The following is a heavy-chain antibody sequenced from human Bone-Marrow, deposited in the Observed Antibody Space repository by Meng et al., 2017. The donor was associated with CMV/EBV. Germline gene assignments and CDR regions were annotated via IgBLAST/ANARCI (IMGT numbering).Heavy chain of an antibody. V-gene: IGHV4-34*01. CDR2: IKHSGST. CDR1: YH. CDR3: ARTLTGYSSSWYDGGAELNWFDP. D-gene: IGHD6-13*01. Sequence: YHWRWRRQHQGKGLEWIGEIKHSGSTNYNPSLKSRVTISVDTSKNQFSLKLSSVTAADTAVYYCARTLTGYSSSWYDGGAELNWFDPWGQGTLVTVSS. J-gene: IGHJ5*02.